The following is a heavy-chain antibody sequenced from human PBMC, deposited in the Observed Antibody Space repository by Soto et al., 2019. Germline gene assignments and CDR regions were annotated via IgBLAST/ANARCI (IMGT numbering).Heavy chain of an antibody. V-gene: IGHV3-53*01. J-gene: IGHJ5*02. CDR3: ARERDGHNPNWFDL. D-gene: IGHD2-8*01. CDR1: GFTVSSNY. CDR2: IYSGGST. Sequence: PGGSLRLSCAVSGFTVSSNYMSWVRQPPGKGPEWVSDIYSGGSTYYADSVKGRFTISRDNSKNTLYLQMNSLRAEDTAMYYCARERDGHNPNWFDLWGQGTLVTV.